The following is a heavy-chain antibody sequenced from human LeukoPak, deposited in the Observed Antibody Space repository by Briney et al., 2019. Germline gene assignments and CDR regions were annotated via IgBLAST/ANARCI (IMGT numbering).Heavy chain of an antibody. J-gene: IGHJ4*02. D-gene: IGHD3-22*01. CDR1: GYTFTSYY. CDR2: INPSGGST. CDR3: ARASRLDYYDSSGNFSFDY. V-gene: IGHV1-46*01. Sequence: GASVTVSCKASGYTFTSYYMHWVRQAPGQGLEWMGIINPSGGSTSYAQKFQGRVTMTRDTSTSTVYMELSSLRSEDTAVYYCARASRLDYYDSSGNFSFDYWGQGTLVTVSS.